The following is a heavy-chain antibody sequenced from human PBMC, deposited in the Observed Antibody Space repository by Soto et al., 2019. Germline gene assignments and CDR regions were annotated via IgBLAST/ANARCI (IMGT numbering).Heavy chain of an antibody. CDR2: IYYSGST. CDR3: ARGASSGWNAGL. CDR1: GGSISSGGYY. J-gene: IGHJ4*02. D-gene: IGHD6-19*01. V-gene: IGHV4-31*03. Sequence: QVQLQESGPGLVKPSQTLSLTCTVSGGSISSGGYYWSWIRQHPGKGLEWIGYIYYSGSTYYNPSPKSRVTISVDTSKTPFSLKLSSVSAADTAVYYCARGASSGWNAGLWGQGTLVTVSS.